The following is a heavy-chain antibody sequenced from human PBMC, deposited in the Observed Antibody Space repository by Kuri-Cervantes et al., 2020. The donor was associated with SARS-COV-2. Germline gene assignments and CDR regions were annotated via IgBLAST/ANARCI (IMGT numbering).Heavy chain of an antibody. Sequence: GSLRLSCAVYGGSFSDYYWSWIRQPPGRGQEWIGEINHSGSTNYNPSLESRVTISVDTSKNQFSLKLSSVTAADTAVYYCARVGSGGGGYYFDYWGQGTLVTVSS. V-gene: IGHV4-34*01. CDR2: INHSGST. J-gene: IGHJ4*02. D-gene: IGHD6-19*01. CDR1: GGSFSDYY. CDR3: ARVGSGGGGYYFDY.